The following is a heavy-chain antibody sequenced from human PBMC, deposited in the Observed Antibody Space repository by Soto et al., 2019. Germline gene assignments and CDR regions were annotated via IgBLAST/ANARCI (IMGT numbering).Heavy chain of an antibody. Sequence: ASVKVSCKAPGYTFTGYYMHWVRQAPGQGLEWMGWINPNSGGTNYAQKFQGWVTMTRDTSISTAYMELSRLRSDDTAVYYCARAEAVAGLPYGMDVWGQGTTVTVSS. V-gene: IGHV1-2*04. CDR1: GYTFTGYY. CDR2: INPNSGGT. J-gene: IGHJ6*02. CDR3: ARAEAVAGLPYGMDV. D-gene: IGHD6-19*01.